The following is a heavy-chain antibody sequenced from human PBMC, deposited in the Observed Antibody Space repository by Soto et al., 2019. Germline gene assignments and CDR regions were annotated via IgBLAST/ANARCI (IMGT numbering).Heavy chain of an antibody. V-gene: IGHV3-21*01. D-gene: IGHD6-19*01. J-gene: IGHJ4*02. CDR3: AREQGRIAVAGTGRALDY. CDR2: ISSSSSYI. CDR1: GFTFSSYS. Sequence: GGSLRLSCAASGFTFSSYSMNWVRQAPGKGLEWVSSISSSSSYIYYADSVKGRFTISRDNAKNSLYLQMNSLRAEDTAVYYCAREQGRIAVAGTGRALDYWGQGT.